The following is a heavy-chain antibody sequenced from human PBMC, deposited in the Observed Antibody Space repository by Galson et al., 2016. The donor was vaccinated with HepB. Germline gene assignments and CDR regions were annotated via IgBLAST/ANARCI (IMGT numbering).Heavy chain of an antibody. CDR3: ARDVLTMTGYPDFDY. CDR1: GFTFSSYG. Sequence: SVKVSCKASGFTFSSYGISWVRQAPGQGLEWLGWINARKGNTDYAQKFGGRVIMTTDTSTNSAYMELRSLKPDDTAVYYCARDVLTMTGYPDFDYWGQGTLVTVSS. D-gene: IGHD3-9*01. CDR2: INARKGNT. J-gene: IGHJ4*02. V-gene: IGHV1-18*01.